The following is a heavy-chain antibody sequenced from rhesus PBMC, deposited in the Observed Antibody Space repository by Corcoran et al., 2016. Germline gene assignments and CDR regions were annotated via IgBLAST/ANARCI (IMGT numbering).Heavy chain of an antibody. CDR1: VGSIRRSTW. CDR3: AKEGPCTTDGCYGLDS. J-gene: IGHJ6*01. V-gene: IGHV4S18*01. D-gene: IGHD2-2*01. Sequence: QVQLQASGPGLVTPSEPLSLTCAVPVGSIRRSTWLAWTRQSPGRGLGGIGNFYGNTGSPNYNPSLKNRVTISKDTSNNQFSLDLRSVTAADTAVYYCAKEGPCTTDGCYGLDSWGQGVAVTVSS. CDR2: FYGNTGSP.